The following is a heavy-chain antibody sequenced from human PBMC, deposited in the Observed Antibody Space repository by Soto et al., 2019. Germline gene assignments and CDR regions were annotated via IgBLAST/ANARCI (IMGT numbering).Heavy chain of an antibody. CDR1: GDSVSSNSAA. CDR2: TYYRSKWYN. Sequence: SQTRSLTWAISGDSVSSNSAAWNWIRQSPSRGLEWLGGTYYRSKWYNDYAVSVKSRITINPDTSKNQFSLQLNSVTPEDTAVYYCARRLNCSSTSCFYYYYGMDVWGQGTTVTVSS. D-gene: IGHD2-2*01. CDR3: ARRLNCSSTSCFYYYYGMDV. V-gene: IGHV6-1*01. J-gene: IGHJ6*02.